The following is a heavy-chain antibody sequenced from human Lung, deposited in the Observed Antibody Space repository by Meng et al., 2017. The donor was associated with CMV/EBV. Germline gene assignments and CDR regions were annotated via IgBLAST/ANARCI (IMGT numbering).Heavy chain of an antibody. CDR3: ARNWGYNDGTSYYWGRFDY. CDR1: GFTFSDYS. Sequence: ESXKISXAASGFTFSDYSLNWVRQAPGKGLEWISYISFSGTTMYYADSVKGRFTISRDYAKNSLYLQMNSLRAEDTAVYYCARNWGYNDGTSYYWGRFDYWGREXLVTVSS. D-gene: IGHD3-22*01. J-gene: IGHJ4*02. V-gene: IGHV3-48*04. CDR2: ISFSGTTM.